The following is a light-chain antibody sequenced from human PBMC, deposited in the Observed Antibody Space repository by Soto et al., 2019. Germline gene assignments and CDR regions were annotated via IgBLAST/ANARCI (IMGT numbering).Light chain of an antibody. CDR2: GAS. V-gene: IGKV3-20*01. Sequence: EIVLTQSPGTLYLSPGERATLSCRASQSVSSSYLTWYQQKPGQAPRLLIYGASTRATGIPDRFSGSGSGTDLTLTISRLEPEDFAVYYCQQYGNSPYTFGQGTKLEIK. J-gene: IGKJ2*01. CDR1: QSVSSSY. CDR3: QQYGNSPYT.